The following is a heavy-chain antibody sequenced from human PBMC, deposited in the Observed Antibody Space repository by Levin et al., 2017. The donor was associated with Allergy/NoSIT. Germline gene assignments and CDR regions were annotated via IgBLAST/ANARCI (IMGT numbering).Heavy chain of an antibody. V-gene: IGHV3-7*01. J-gene: IGHJ4*02. D-gene: IGHD1-7*01. CDR3: AKDLNWNYGVEFGY. CDR2: IKQDGSEK. Sequence: GGSLRLSCAASGFTFSSYWMSWVRQAPGKGLEWVANIKQDGSEKYYVDSVKGRFTISRDNAKNSLYLQMNSLRAEDTAVYYCAKDLNWNYGVEFGYWGQGTLVTVSS. CDR1: GFTFSSYW.